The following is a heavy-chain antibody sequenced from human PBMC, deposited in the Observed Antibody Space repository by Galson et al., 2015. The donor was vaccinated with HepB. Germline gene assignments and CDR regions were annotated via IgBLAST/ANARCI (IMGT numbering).Heavy chain of an antibody. CDR2: ISAYNGNT. J-gene: IGHJ6*03. Sequence: SVKVSCKASGYTFTSYGISWVRQAPGQGLEWMGWISAYNGNTNYAQKLQGRVTMTTDTSTSTAYMELRSLRSDHTAVYYCASPMRCSSTSCSDYMDVWGKGTTVTVSS. CDR3: ASPMRCSSTSCSDYMDV. CDR1: GYTFTSYG. D-gene: IGHD2-2*01. V-gene: IGHV1-18*01.